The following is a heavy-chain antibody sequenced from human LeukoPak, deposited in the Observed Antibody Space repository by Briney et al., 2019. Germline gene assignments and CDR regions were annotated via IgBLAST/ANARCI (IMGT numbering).Heavy chain of an antibody. CDR1: GFTFSNHW. V-gene: IGHV3-74*01. D-gene: IGHD3-16*01. Sequence: GGSLRLSCAVSGFTFSNHWMYWVRQAPGKGLVCVSHINTDGSGTNYADSVKGRFTISRDNTKNTLYLEMNGLRAEDTAVYYCVRGLGDYWGQGTLVTVSS. J-gene: IGHJ4*02. CDR2: INTDGSGT. CDR3: VRGLGDY.